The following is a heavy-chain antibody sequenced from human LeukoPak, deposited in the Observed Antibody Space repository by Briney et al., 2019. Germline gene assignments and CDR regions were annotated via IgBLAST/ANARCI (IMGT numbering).Heavy chain of an antibody. CDR3: AKADYCSSTTCPIDH. CDR2: IRGSGGST. J-gene: IGHJ4*02. D-gene: IGHD2-2*01. CDR1: GFAFSSYA. V-gene: IGHV3-23*01. Sequence: GGSLRLSCAASGFAFSSYALSCLRQAPGKGLEWVSSIRGSGGSTHYADSVKGRFTISRDNSKNTLYLQMNSLRGEDTAVYYCAKADYCSSTTCPIDHWGQGTLVTVSS.